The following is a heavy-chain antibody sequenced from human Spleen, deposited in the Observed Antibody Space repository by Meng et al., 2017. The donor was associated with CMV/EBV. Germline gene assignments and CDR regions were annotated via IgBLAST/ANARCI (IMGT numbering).Heavy chain of an antibody. CDR2: IYHSGST. D-gene: IGHD3-3*01. V-gene: IGHV4-30-2*01. CDR1: GGSISSGGYS. CDR3: ARGTYRRGFGFDY. Sequence: GSGGSISSGGYSWSWIRQPPGKGLEWIGYIYHSGSTYYNPSLKSRVTISVDRSKNQFSLKLSSVTAADTAVYYCARGTYRRGFGFDYWGQGTLVTVSS. J-gene: IGHJ4*02.